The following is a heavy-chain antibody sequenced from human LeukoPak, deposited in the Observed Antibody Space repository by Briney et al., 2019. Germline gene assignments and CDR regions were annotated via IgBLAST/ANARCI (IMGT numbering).Heavy chain of an antibody. CDR3: ARWGYSYGIDY. CDR2: GSYSGST. Sequence: SETLSLTCTVSGGSISSSSYYWGWIRKPPGKGLEWIGGGSYSGSTYYNPSLKSRVTVSVDTSKNQFSLKLSSVTAADTAVYYCARWGYSYGIDYWGQGTLVTVSS. D-gene: IGHD5-18*01. J-gene: IGHJ4*02. CDR1: GGSISSSSYY. V-gene: IGHV4-39*01.